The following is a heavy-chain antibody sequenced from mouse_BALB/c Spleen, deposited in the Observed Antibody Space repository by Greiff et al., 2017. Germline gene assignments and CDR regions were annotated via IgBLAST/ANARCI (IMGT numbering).Heavy chain of an antibody. CDR2: ISSGSSTI. CDR1: GFTFSSFG. Sequence: EVHLVESGGGLVQPGGSRKLSCAASGFTFSSFGMHWVRQAPEKGLEWVAYISSGSSTIYYADTVKGRFTISRDNPKNTLFLQMTSLRSEDTAMYYCAREGALWLRGCFEYWGQGNTRTGSS. CDR3: AREGALWLRGCFEY. D-gene: IGHD2-2*01. J-gene: IGHJ2*01. V-gene: IGHV5-17*02.